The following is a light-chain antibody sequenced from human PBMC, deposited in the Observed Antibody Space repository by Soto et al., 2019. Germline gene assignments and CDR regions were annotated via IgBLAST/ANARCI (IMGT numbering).Light chain of an antibody. CDR1: SSNIGSNT. J-gene: IGLJ2*01. Sequence: QSVLTQPPSASGTPGQRVTISCSGSSSNIGSNTVNWYQKLPGMAPKLLIYTNNLRPSGVPDRFSGSKSGTSASLAISGLQSEDEADYYCAAWDDSLSGVVFGGGTKVTVL. CDR3: AAWDDSLSGVV. CDR2: TNN. V-gene: IGLV1-44*01.